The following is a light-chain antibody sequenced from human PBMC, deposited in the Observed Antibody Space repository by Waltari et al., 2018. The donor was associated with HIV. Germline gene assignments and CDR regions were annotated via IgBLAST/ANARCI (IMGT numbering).Light chain of an antibody. Sequence: QSVLTQPPSASGTPGQRVTISCSGSSSNIGGNTVNWFQQLPGTSPKLLIYTNNRRPSGVPDRFSGSKSGTSASLSISGRQSEDEADYYCAAWDDSLNGVVFGGGTKLTVL. J-gene: IGLJ2*01. CDR3: AAWDDSLNGVV. V-gene: IGLV1-44*01. CDR1: SSNIGGNT. CDR2: TNN.